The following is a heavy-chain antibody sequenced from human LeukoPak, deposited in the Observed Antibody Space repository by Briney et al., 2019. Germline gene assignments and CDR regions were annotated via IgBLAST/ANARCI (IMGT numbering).Heavy chain of an antibody. CDR1: DDSISTSSHY. V-gene: IGHV4-39*07. CDR2: ISDSGNT. Sequence: MPSETLSLTCTVSDDSISTSSHYWGWIRQPPGKGLEWIGSISDSGNTYYNPSLKTRVTISVDTSEIQFSLKLTSVTAADTAVYYCARDRAVGYDFWSGYYSDVWGKGTTVIVSS. CDR3: ARDRAVGYDFWSGYYSDV. D-gene: IGHD3/OR15-3a*01. J-gene: IGHJ6*04.